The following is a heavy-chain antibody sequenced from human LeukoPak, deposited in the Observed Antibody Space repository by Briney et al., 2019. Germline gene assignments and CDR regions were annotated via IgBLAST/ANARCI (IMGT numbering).Heavy chain of an antibody. J-gene: IGHJ1*01. CDR3: ARDLARPHCGGDCRGSTPEYFQH. CDR1: GGTFSSYA. CDR2: IIPIFGTA. V-gene: IGHV1-69*13. D-gene: IGHD2-21*02. Sequence: ASVKVSCKASGGTFSSYAISWVRQAPGQGLEWMGGIIPIFGTADYAQKFQGRVTITADESTSTAYMELSSLRSEDTAVYYCARDLARPHCGGDCRGSTPEYFQHWGQGTLVTVSS.